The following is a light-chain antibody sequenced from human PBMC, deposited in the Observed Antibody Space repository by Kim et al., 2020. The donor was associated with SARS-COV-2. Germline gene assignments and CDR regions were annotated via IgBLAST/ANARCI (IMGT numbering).Light chain of an antibody. Sequence: VSVSPGQTASITCSGDKLGDKYACWYQQKPGQSPVLVIYQDSKRPSGIPERFSGSNSGNTATLTISGTQAMDEADYYCQAWDSTVVFGGGTKLTVL. V-gene: IGLV3-1*01. CDR1: KLGDKY. J-gene: IGLJ2*01. CDR2: QDS. CDR3: QAWDSTVV.